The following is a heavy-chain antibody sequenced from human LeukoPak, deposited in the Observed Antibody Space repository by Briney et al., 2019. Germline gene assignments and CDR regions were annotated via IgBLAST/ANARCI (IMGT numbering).Heavy chain of an antibody. CDR3: ARGAVEMATIWAFDI. J-gene: IGHJ3*02. Sequence: SETLSLTCTVSGGSISSYYWSWIRQPPGKGLEWIGYIYYSGSTNYNPSLKSRVTISVDTSKNQFSPKLSSVTAADTAVYYCARGAVEMATIWAFDIWGQGTMVTVSS. V-gene: IGHV4-59*01. D-gene: IGHD5-24*01. CDR2: IYYSGST. CDR1: GGSISSYY.